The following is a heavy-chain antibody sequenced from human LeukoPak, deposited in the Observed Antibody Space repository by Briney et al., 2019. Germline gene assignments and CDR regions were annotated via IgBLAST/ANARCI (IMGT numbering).Heavy chain of an antibody. V-gene: IGHV5-51*01. CDR3: ASRSRTRAFDI. CDR1: GFSFPNYW. D-gene: IGHD1-1*01. CDR2: IYPRDSDT. J-gene: IGHJ3*02. Sequence: GESLKISCQGSGFSFPNYWIGWVRQMPGKGLEWMGIIYPRDSDTTYSPSFQGQVTISADTSISTAYLQWSSLKASDTAIYYCASRSRTRAFDIWGRGTMVTVS.